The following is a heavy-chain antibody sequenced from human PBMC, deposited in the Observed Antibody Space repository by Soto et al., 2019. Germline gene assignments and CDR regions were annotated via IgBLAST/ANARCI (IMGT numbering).Heavy chain of an antibody. V-gene: IGHV5-51*01. CDR2: IYPGDSDT. J-gene: IGHJ6*02. CDR1: GYSFTSYW. D-gene: IGHD2-15*01. Sequence: PGESLKISCKGSGYSFTSYWIGWVRQMPGKGLEWMGIIYPGDSDTRYSPSFQGQVTISADKSISTAYLQWSSLKASDTAMYYCARREYCSGGSCYPAIDVWGQGTTVTVSS. CDR3: ARREYCSGGSCYPAIDV.